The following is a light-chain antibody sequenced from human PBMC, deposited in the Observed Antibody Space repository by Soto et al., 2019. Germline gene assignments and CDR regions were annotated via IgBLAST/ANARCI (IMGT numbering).Light chain of an antibody. CDR3: QAWDSSTGV. J-gene: IGLJ1*01. CDR1: KLGEKF. Sequence: SYELTQPPSVSVSPGQTATIACSGDKLGEKFASWYQQKPGQSPVLVIYQDNKRPSGIPERFSGSNSGNTATLTISGTQAMEEADYYCQAWDSSTGVFGTGTKVTVL. CDR2: QDN. V-gene: IGLV3-1*01.